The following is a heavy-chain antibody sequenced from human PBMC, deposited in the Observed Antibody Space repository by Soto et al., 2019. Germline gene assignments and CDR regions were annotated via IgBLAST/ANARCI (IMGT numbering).Heavy chain of an antibody. CDR3: AKVGRYCDSISCYIES. CDR1: GFTFSRDA. D-gene: IGHD2-2*02. Sequence: GGSLRLSCAVSGFTFSRDAMSWVRQAPGKGLEWVSGISGSAGSRDYADSVKGRFTIARDNSKDTLYLEMNSLRVEDTAIYYCAKVGRYCDSISCYIESWGQGTLVTVSS. V-gene: IGHV3-23*01. CDR2: ISGSAGSR. J-gene: IGHJ4*02.